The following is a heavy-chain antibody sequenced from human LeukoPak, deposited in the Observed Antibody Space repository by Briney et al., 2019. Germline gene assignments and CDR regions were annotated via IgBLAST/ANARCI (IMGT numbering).Heavy chain of an antibody. V-gene: IGHV3-64*04. CDR1: GFTFSNYA. Sequence: GGSLRLSCSASGFTFSNYAMHWVRQAPGKGLEYVSAISSNGGVTYYSDSLKGRFTISRDNSKNTLYLQMNSLRAEDTAVYYCARVRASAYFDYWGQGTLVTVSS. J-gene: IGHJ4*02. CDR2: ISSNGGVT. CDR3: ARVRASAYFDY.